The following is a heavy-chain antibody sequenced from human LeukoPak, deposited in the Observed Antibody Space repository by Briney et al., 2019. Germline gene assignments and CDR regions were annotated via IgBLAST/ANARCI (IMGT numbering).Heavy chain of an antibody. CDR2: ISGGGDIT. J-gene: IGHJ4*02. CDR3: VREDTPATANY. V-gene: IGHV3-23*01. CDR1: GFNFANNA. Sequence: PGGSRRLSCEASGFNFANNAMSWVRQTPGRGLEWVSAISGGGDITYYADSVTGRFTISRDNSKDTLFLQMHSLRPGDTAVYYCVREDTPATANYWGQGTLVTISS. D-gene: IGHD2-21*02.